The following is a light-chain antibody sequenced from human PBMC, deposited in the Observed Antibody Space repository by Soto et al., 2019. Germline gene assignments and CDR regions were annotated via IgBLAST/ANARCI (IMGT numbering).Light chain of an antibody. CDR1: DIISSW. CDR3: QQFRA. J-gene: IGKJ1*01. CDR2: DAS. Sequence: DIQMTQSPSTVSASVGGIVTITCRASDIISSWLAWYQQKPGKAPRLLIFDASNLERGVPSRFSGSGAGTEFTLTINNLQPDDFATYYCQQFRAFGQGTKVDI. V-gene: IGKV1-5*01.